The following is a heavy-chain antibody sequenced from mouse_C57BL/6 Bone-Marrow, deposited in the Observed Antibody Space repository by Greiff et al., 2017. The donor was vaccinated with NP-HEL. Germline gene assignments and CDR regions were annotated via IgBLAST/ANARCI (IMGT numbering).Heavy chain of an antibody. CDR3: ERQGRGTTTVVALYYYAMDD. Sequence: EVMLVESGGGLVQPGGSLKLSCAASGFTFSDYYMYWVRQTPEKRLEWVAYISNGGGSTYYPDTVKGRFTISRDNAKNTLYLQMSRLKSEDTAMYYCERQGRGTTTVVALYYYAMDDWGQGTSVTVSS. J-gene: IGHJ4*01. D-gene: IGHD1-1*01. CDR1: GFTFSDYY. V-gene: IGHV5-12*01. CDR2: ISNGGGST.